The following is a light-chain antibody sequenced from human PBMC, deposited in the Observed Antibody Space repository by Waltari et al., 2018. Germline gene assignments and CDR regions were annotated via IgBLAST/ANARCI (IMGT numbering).Light chain of an antibody. J-gene: IGLJ2*01. Sequence: QSALTQPASVSGSPGQQITISCTGTSSDVGRYNLVSWYQQHPGKAPKLMIYEGSKRPSGVSNRFSGSKSGNTASLTISGLQAEDEADYYCCSYAGTVVFGGGTKLTVL. V-gene: IGLV2-23*01. CDR1: SSDVGRYNL. CDR3: CSYAGTVV. CDR2: EGS.